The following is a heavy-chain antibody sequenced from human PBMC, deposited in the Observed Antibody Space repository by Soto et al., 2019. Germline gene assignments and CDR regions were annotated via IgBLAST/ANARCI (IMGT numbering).Heavy chain of an antibody. Sequence: GGSLRLSCAASGFTFSSYAMHWVRQAPGKGLEWVAVISYDGSNKYYADSVKGRFTISRDNSKNTLYLQMSSLRAEDTAVYYCARDRDGSVTIFGGIRYYYYGMDVWGQGTTVTVSS. CDR2: ISYDGSNK. V-gene: IGHV3-30-3*01. J-gene: IGHJ6*02. CDR3: ARDRDGSVTIFGGIRYYYYGMDV. CDR1: GFTFSSYA. D-gene: IGHD3-3*01.